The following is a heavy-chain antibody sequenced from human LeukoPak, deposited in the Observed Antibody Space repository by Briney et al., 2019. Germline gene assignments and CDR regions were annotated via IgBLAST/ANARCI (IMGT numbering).Heavy chain of an antibody. Sequence: ASVKVSCKASGYTFTSYGISWVRQAPGQGLEWMGWISAYNGNTNYAQKLQGRVTMTTDTSTSTAYMELRSLRSDDTAVYYCARGYRYYYYYYMDVWSKGTTVTVSS. J-gene: IGHJ6*03. D-gene: IGHD5-12*01. CDR1: GYTFTSYG. V-gene: IGHV1-18*01. CDR2: ISAYNGNT. CDR3: ARGYRYYYYYYMDV.